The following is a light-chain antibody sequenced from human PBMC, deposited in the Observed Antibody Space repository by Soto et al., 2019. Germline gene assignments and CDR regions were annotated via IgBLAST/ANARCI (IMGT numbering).Light chain of an antibody. J-gene: IGLJ1*01. CDR3: SSYAGSNNFV. CDR1: SSNIGSNY. Sequence: QSVLTQPPSASGTPGQRVTISCSGSSSNIGSNYVYWYQQLPGTAPKLLIYSTNQRPSGVPDRFSGSKSGTSASLTVSGLRAEDEADYYCSSYAGSNNFVFGSGTKLTVL. CDR2: STN. V-gene: IGLV1-47*02.